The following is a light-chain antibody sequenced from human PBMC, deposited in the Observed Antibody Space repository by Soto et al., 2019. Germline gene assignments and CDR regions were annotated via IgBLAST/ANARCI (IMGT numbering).Light chain of an antibody. CDR1: SSDVGGYNY. Sequence: QSVLTQPPSASGSPGQSVTISYTGTSSDVGGYNYVSWYQQHPGKAHKLKISEVSKRPSGVPDRFSGSKSGNTASLTVSGLQAEDEADYYCSSFAGNNNLVFGGGTKLTVL. CDR2: EVS. J-gene: IGLJ2*01. V-gene: IGLV2-8*01. CDR3: SSFAGNNNLV.